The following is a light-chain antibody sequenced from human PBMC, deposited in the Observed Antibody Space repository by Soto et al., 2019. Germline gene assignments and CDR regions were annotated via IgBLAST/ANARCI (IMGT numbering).Light chain of an antibody. CDR1: QGVSSW. Sequence: DIQMTQSPSTLSASVGDRVTITCRASQGVSSWLAWYQQKPGKAPNLLIYTASSLESGVPSRFSGSGSGTEFTLTISSLQPDDFATYYCQQYNSAWTFGQGTTVEIK. J-gene: IGKJ1*01. CDR3: QQYNSAWT. V-gene: IGKV1-5*03. CDR2: TAS.